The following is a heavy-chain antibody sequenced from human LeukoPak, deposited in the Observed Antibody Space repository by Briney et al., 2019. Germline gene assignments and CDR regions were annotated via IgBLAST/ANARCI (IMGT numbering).Heavy chain of an antibody. V-gene: IGHV4-59*01. CDR3: ARGRFNLDS. J-gene: IGHJ4*02. D-gene: IGHD3-10*01. Sequence: SETLSLTCTVSGGAISGYYWSWVRQPPGKGLEWIGYIYYSGSTNYNPSLKSRVTISVDTSKNQFSLKLSSVTAADTAVYYCARGRFNLDSWGQGTLVTVSS. CDR2: IYYSGST. CDR1: GGAISGYY.